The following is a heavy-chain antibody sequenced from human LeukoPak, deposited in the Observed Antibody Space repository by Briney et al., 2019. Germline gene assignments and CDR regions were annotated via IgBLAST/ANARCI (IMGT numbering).Heavy chain of an antibody. J-gene: IGHJ4*02. CDR1: GFTVGSNY. D-gene: IGHD3-16*02. CDR2: IYSGGST. CDR3: ARALRTYPGNYFDY. Sequence: PGGSLRLSCAASGFTVGSNYMSWVRQAPGKGLEWVSVIYSGGSTYYAGSVKGRFTISRDNSENTLYLQMNSLRAEDTAVYYCARALRTYPGNYFDYWGQGTLVTVSS. V-gene: IGHV3-53*01.